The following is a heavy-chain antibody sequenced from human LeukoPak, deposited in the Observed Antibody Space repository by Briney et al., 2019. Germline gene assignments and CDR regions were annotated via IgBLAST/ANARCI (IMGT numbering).Heavy chain of an antibody. Sequence: GGSLRLSCAASGFDFSSYAMTWVRQAPGKGLEWVSSIRGSGDGASYTDSVKGRFTVSRDNSKNILYLQLTSLRAEDTAIYYCGRDPNGNYVGAFDFWGQGTLVTVSS. CDR1: GFDFSSYA. CDR3: GRDPNGNYVGAFDF. CDR2: IRGSGDGA. D-gene: IGHD4-17*01. V-gene: IGHV3-23*01. J-gene: IGHJ3*01.